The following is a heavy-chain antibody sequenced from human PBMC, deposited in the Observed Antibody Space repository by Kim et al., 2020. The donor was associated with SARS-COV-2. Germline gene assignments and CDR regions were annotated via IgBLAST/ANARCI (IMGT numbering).Heavy chain of an antibody. V-gene: IGHV4-59*01. D-gene: IGHD6-13*01. J-gene: IGHJ5*02. Sequence: LKSRVTISVDTSKNQFSLKLSSVTAADTAVYYCARERIAAAGKENWFDPWGQGTLVTVSS. CDR3: ARERIAAAGKENWFDP.